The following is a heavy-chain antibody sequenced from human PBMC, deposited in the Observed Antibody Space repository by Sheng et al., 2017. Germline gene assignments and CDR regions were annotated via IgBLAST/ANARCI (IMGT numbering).Heavy chain of an antibody. CDR3: ARDNFWSGYSSNYFDY. CDR2: ISAYNGNT. J-gene: IGHJ4*02. D-gene: IGHD3-3*01. CDR1: GYTFTTYA. Sequence: QVQLVQSGAEVKKPGASVRVSCKASGYTFTTYAISWVRQAPGRGALSGWEWISAYNGNTNYAQKLQGRVTMTTDTSTNTAYMELRSLKSDDTAVYYCARDNFWSGYSSNYFDYWGQGTLVTVSS. V-gene: IGHV1-18*01.